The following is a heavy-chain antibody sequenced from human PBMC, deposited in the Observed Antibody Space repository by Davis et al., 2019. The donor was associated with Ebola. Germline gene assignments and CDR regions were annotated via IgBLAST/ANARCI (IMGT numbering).Heavy chain of an antibody. Sequence: SVKVSCKASGGTFSRYAITCALHAPDQVREWRGRIIPIIGIAKYSQKFQCRVTITADKSTSTAYMELSSLRSEDTAVYYCARDSQGLGKRWLQLPPDYWGQGTLVTVSS. CDR1: GGTFSRYA. V-gene: IGHV1-69*04. CDR2: IIPIIGIA. J-gene: IGHJ4*02. D-gene: IGHD5-24*01. CDR3: ARDSQGLGKRWLQLPPDY.